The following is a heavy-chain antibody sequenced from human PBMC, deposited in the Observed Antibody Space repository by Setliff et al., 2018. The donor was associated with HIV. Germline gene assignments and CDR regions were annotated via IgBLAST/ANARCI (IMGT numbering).Heavy chain of an antibody. CDR1: GGSISSTSYF. V-gene: IGHV4-39*01. CDR2: LYYHGST. CDR3: VNPSGAMGDFDS. Sequence: PSETLSLTCTVSGGSISSTSYFWGWIRQPPGKGLEWIGTLYYHGSTYYNPSLKSRVTISIDTSKNQFSLQLTSVTAADTAVYYCVNPSGAMGDFDSWGQGTLGTVS. D-gene: IGHD3-16*01. J-gene: IGHJ4*02.